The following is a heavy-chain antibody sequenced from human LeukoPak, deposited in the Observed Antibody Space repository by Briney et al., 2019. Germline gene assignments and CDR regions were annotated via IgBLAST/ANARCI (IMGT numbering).Heavy chain of an antibody. CDR1: GFNFANHA. CDR2: ISGSGGST. J-gene: IGHJ3*02. Sequence: GGSLRLSCAASGFNFANHAMSWVRQAPGKGLEWVSAISGSGGSTYYADSVKGRFTISRDNSKNTLYLQMNSLRAEDTAVYYCAKDPAAHPAGAFDIWGQGTMVTVSS. V-gene: IGHV3-23*01. CDR3: AKDPAAHPAGAFDI. D-gene: IGHD6-13*01.